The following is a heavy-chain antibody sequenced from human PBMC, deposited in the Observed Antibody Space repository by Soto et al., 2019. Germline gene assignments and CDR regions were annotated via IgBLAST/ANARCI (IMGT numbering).Heavy chain of an antibody. CDR2: IISMFGTP. CDR3: ARHARHLEWLQPFDY. Sequence: QVQLVQSGAEVKEPGSSVKVSCTASGGTVSNYPISWVRQAPGQGLEWMGGIISMFGTPNYALKFQGRVTITADESTSTAYMELSSLRYDDTAVYYCARHARHLEWLQPFDYWGQGALVTVSS. V-gene: IGHV1-69*01. J-gene: IGHJ4*02. D-gene: IGHD3-3*01. CDR1: GGTVSNYP.